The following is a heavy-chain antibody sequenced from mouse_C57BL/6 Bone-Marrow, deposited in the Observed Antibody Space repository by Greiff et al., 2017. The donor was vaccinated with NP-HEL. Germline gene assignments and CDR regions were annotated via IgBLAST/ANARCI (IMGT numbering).Heavy chain of an antibody. D-gene: IGHD1-1*01. CDR3: ARHYYGSSYY. V-gene: IGHV1-26*01. J-gene: IGHJ2*01. Sequence: VQLQQSGPELVKPGASVKISCKASGYTFTDYYMNWVKQSHGKSLEWIGDINPNNGGTSYNQKFKGKATLTVDKSSSTAYMELRSLTSEDSAVYYCARHYYGSSYYWGQGTTLTVSS. CDR1: GYTFTDYY. CDR2: INPNNGGT.